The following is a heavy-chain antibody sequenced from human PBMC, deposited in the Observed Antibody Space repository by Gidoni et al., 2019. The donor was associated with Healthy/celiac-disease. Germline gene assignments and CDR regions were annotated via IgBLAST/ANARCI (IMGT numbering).Heavy chain of an antibody. CDR1: GYTLTALS. D-gene: IGHD3-10*01. Sequence: QVQLVQSGAEVKKPGASVKVSCKVSGYTLTALSMHWVRQAPGKGLEWMGGFDPEDGETIYAQKFQGRVTMTEDTSTDTAYMELSSLRSEDTAVYYCAKAMTLYYGSGSYGFDPWGQGTLVTVSS. V-gene: IGHV1-24*01. CDR3: AKAMTLYYGSGSYGFDP. CDR2: FDPEDGET. J-gene: IGHJ5*02.